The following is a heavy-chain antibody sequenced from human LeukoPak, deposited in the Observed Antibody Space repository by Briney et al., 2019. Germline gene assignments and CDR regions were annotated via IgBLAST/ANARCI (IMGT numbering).Heavy chain of an antibody. D-gene: IGHD2-15*01. Sequence: SETLSLTCTVSGGSLSGTDLYWGWIRQLPGKGLEWIGNIHSTGNSFCNPSLKSRVTMSVDTSKNQFSLKLSSVTAADTAVYYCEKDSHLDVWGHGTTATVSS. CDR1: GGSLSGTDLY. J-gene: IGHJ6*02. CDR3: EKDSHLDV. V-gene: IGHV4-39*01. CDR2: IHSTGNS.